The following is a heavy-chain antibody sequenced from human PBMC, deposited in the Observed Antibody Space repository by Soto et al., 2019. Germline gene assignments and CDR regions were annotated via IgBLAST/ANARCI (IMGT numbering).Heavy chain of an antibody. J-gene: IGHJ4*02. CDR2: IYYSGST. CDR3: ARSLGYCSSTSCYGGGYFDY. D-gene: IGHD2-2*01. Sequence: QVQLQESGPGLVKPSETLSLTCTVSGGSISSYYWSWIRQPPGKGLEWIGYIYYSGSTNYNPSLKSRVTISVDTAKNQSSLKLSSVTAADTAVYYCARSLGYCSSTSCYGGGYFDYWGQGTLVTVSS. CDR1: GGSISSYY. V-gene: IGHV4-59*08.